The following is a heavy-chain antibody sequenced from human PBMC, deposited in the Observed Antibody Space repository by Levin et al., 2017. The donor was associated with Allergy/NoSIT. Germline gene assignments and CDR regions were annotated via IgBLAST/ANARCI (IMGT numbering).Heavy chain of an antibody. J-gene: IGHJ3*02. D-gene: IGHD6-19*01. CDR3: ARDGYSSTGRGAFDS. Sequence: PGGSLRLSCAASGFTFSSYAMHWVRQAPGKGLEWVAVIPYDGSNKDYADSVKGRFTISRDNSKNTLYLEMNSLRAEDTAVYYCARDGYSSTGRGAFDSWGQGTMVTVSS. CDR1: GFTFSSYA. CDR2: IPYDGSNK. V-gene: IGHV3-30*04.